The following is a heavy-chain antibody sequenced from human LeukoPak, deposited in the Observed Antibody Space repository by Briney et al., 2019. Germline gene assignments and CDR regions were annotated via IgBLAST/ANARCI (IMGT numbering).Heavy chain of an antibody. CDR1: GFTFSGYG. J-gene: IGHJ4*02. CDR3: AKDLGSGRGPAY. Sequence: PGGSLRLSCAASGFTFSGYGMHWVRQAPGKGLEWVALISYDGSNKYYADSVKGRFTISRDDSKSTLYLQMSSLRGEDTAVYHCAKDLGSGRGPAYWGQGTLVTVFS. D-gene: IGHD7-27*01. V-gene: IGHV3-30*18. CDR2: ISYDGSNK.